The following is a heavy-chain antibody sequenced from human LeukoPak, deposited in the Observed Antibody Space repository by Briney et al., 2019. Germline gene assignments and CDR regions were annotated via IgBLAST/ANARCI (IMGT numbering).Heavy chain of an antibody. CDR2: TNPDGSRV. J-gene: IGHJ5*02. D-gene: IGHD3-10*01. Sequence: GGSLRLSCAVSGATFSTLWMHWVRQVPGKGPAWVSRTNPDGSRVDYADSVKGRFTISRDNARDTLYLQMNSLRVEDTAMYYCAFDFGGYSDTWGQGTLVTVSS. V-gene: IGHV3-74*01. CDR1: GATFSTLW. CDR3: AFDFGGYSDT.